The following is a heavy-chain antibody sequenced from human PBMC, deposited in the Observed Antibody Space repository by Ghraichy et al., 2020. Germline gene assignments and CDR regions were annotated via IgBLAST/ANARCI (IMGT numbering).Heavy chain of an antibody. CDR2: IKQDGSDK. J-gene: IGHJ3*02. CDR1: GFTFNSYW. D-gene: IGHD5-18*01. Sequence: LSLTCAASGFTFNSYWMSWVRQAPGKGLEWVANIKQDGSDKFYVDSVKGRFTISRDNAKSSLYLQMNRLRAEDTGVYYCARDLIHNEHTFDIWGQGTMVTVSS. CDR3: ARDLIHNEHTFDI. V-gene: IGHV3-7*03.